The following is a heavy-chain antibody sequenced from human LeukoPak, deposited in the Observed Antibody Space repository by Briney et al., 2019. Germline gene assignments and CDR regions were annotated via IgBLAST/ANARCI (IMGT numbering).Heavy chain of an antibody. D-gene: IGHD3-22*01. CDR2: ITPIFGTA. J-gene: IGHJ3*02. Sequence: SVKVSCKASGGTFSSYAISWVRQAPGQGLEWMGRITPIFGTANYAQKFQGRVTITTDESTSTAYMELSSLRSEDTAVYYCARRKKTKYDSSGYYYHDAFDIWGQGTMVTVSS. V-gene: IGHV1-69*05. CDR1: GGTFSSYA. CDR3: ARRKKTKYDSSGYYYHDAFDI.